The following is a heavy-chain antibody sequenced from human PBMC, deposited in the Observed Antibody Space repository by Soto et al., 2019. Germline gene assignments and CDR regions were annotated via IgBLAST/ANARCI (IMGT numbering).Heavy chain of an antibody. V-gene: IGHV5-10-1*01. J-gene: IGHJ4*01. Sequence: PGESLKISCKGSGYSFAGYWITWVRQKPGKGLEWMGRIDPSDSQTYYSPSFRGHVTISVTKSITTVFLQWSSLRASDTAMYYCARQIYDSDTGPNFQYYLDSWGHGTPVTVSS. D-gene: IGHD3-22*01. CDR3: ARQIYDSDTGPNFQYYLDS. CDR1: GYSFAGYW. CDR2: IDPSDSQT.